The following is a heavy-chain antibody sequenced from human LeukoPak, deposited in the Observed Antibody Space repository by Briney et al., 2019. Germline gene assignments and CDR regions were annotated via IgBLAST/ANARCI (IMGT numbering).Heavy chain of an antibody. V-gene: IGHV1-18*01. D-gene: IGHD6-13*01. J-gene: IGHJ4*02. CDR1: GYTFTSYG. CDR2: ISAYNGNT. CDR3: ARGYRGLSGSSWFGDY. Sequence: ASVKVSCKASGYTFTSYGISWVRQAPGQGLEWMGWISAYNGNTNYAQKLQGRVAMTTDTSTSTAYMELRSLRSDDTAVYYCARGYRGLSGSSWFGDYWGQGTMVTFCS.